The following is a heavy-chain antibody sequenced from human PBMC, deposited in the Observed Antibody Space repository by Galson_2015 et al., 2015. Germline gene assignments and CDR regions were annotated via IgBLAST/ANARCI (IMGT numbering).Heavy chain of an antibody. CDR2: ISSSSSTI. V-gene: IGHV3-48*02. CDR3: ARAMYDSSGSNFDY. J-gene: IGHJ4*02. Sequence: SLRLSCAASGFTFSSYRLNWVRQAPGKGLEWLSYISSSSSTIFYADSVKGRFTISRDNAQNSLYLQMNSLRDEDTAVYYCARAMYDSSGSNFDYWGQGTLVTVSS. D-gene: IGHD3-22*01. CDR1: GFTFSSYR.